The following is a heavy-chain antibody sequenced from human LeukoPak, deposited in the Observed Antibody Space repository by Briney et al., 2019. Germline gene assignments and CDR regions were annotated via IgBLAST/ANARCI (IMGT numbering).Heavy chain of an antibody. CDR1: GFTFSSYS. J-gene: IGHJ3*02. V-gene: IGHV3-21*01. D-gene: IGHD1-26*01. CDR3: ARAHSGSYLGDAFDI. Sequence: GGSLRLSCAASGFTFSSYSMNWVRQAPRRGLEWVSSISSTSNYIYSADSVKGRFTISRDNAKNSVYLQMNSLRAEDTAVYYCARAHSGSYLGDAFDIWGQGTMVTVSS. CDR2: ISSTSNYI.